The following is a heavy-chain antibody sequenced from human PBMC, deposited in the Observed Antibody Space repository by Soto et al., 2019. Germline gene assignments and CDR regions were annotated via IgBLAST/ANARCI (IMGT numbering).Heavy chain of an antibody. CDR3: ARGPLNATDEDAFDI. V-gene: IGHV4-31*03. CDR2: IYYSGST. CDR1: GGSISSGGYY. Sequence: SETLSLTCTVSGGSISSGGYYWSWIRQHPGKGLEWIGYIYYSGSTYYNPSLKSRLTISVGTSKNQFSLKLSSVTAADTAVYYCARGPLNATDEDAFDIWGQGTMVTVSS. J-gene: IGHJ3*02.